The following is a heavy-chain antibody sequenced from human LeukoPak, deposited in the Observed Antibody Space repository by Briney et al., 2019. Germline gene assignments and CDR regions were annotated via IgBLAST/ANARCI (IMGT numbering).Heavy chain of an antibody. D-gene: IGHD4-11*01. CDR1: GGSINSYY. Sequence: SETLSLTCTVSGGSINSYYWSWIRQPPGRGLEWIGSIHYSGSTSYNPSLRSRVTISVDKSKNQFFLKLSSVTATDTAVYYCARGGDYSDFPFDYWGQGTLVTVSS. J-gene: IGHJ4*02. CDR2: IHYSGST. CDR3: ARGGDYSDFPFDY. V-gene: IGHV4-59*01.